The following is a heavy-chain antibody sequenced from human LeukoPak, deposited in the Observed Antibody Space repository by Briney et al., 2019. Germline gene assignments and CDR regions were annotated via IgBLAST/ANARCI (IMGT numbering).Heavy chain of an antibody. J-gene: IGHJ4*02. D-gene: IGHD3-10*01. Sequence: SETLSLTCAVYGGSFSGYYWSWIRQPPGKGLXXXXXXXXSGSTNYNPSLKSRVTISVDTSKNQFSLKLSSVTAADTAVYYCARARYYYGSGSYRYFDYWGQGTLVTVSS. CDR3: ARARYYYGSGSYRYFDY. CDR2: XXXSGST. V-gene: IGHV4-34*01. CDR1: GGSFSGYY.